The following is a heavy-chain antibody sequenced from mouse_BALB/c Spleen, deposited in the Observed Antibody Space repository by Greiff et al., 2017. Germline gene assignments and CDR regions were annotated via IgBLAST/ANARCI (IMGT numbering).Heavy chain of an antibody. Sequence: QVQLQQSGAELAKPGASVKMSCKASGYTFTNYWMHWVKQRPGQGLEWIGYINPSTGYTEYNQKFKDKATLTADKSSSTAYMQLSSLTSEDSAVYYCARGRDYYAMDYWGQGTSVTVSS. CDR2: INPSTGYT. V-gene: IGHV1-7*01. J-gene: IGHJ4*01. CDR3: ARGRDYYAMDY. CDR1: GYTFTNYW.